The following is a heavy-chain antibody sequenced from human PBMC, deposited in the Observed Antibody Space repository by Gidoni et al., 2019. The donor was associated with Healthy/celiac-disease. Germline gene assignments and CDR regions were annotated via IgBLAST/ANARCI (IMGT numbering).Heavy chain of an antibody. V-gene: IGHV3-48*02. J-gene: IGHJ3*02. CDR2: ISSSSSTI. CDR1: GFTFSSYS. Sequence: EVQLVESGGGLVQPGGSLRLSCAASGFTFSSYSMNWVRQAPGKGLEWVSYISSSSSTIYYADSVKGRFTISRDNAKNSLYLQMNSLRDEDTAVYYCARGYGDYSLNDAFDSWGQGTMVTVSS. CDR3: ARGYGDYSLNDAFDS. D-gene: IGHD4-17*01.